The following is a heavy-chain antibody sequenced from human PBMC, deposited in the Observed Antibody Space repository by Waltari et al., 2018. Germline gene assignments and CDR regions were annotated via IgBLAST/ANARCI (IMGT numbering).Heavy chain of an antibody. V-gene: IGHV4-34*01. CDR1: GGSFSGYY. CDR2: INHSGST. CDR3: ARLVDRGFVYAV. D-gene: IGHD3-10*01. J-gene: IGHJ6*04. Sequence: QVQLQQWGAGLLKPSETLSLTCAVNGGSFSGYYWSWIRQPPGKGLEWIGEINHSGSTNYNPSLKSRVTISVDTSKNQFSLKLSSVTAADTAVYYCARLVDRGFVYAVWGKGTTVTVSS.